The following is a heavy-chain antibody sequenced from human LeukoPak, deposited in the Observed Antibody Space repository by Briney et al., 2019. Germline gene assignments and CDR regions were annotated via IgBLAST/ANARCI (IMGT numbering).Heavy chain of an antibody. J-gene: IGHJ5*02. CDR3: ARAPVVAARNWFDP. V-gene: IGHV1-18*01. CDR1: GYTFTSYG. Sequence: VASVKVSCKASGYTFTSYGISWVRQAPGQGLEWMGWISSYNGNTNYAQKLQGRVTITADESTGTAYMELSSLRSEDTAVYYCARAPVVAARNWFDPWGQGTLVTVSS. D-gene: IGHD2-15*01. CDR2: ISSYNGNT.